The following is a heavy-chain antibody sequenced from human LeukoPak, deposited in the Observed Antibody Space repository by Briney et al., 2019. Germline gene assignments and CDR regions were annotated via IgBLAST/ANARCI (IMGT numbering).Heavy chain of an antibody. CDR3: ARISGAAVQHLDY. Sequence: GGSLRLSCAASGFTFNSYEMNWVRQAPGKGLEGVSYLTSSGGTKYYADSVKGRFTISRDNAKNSLFLQMNRLRAEDTAVYYCARISGAAVQHLDYWGQGTRVTVSS. D-gene: IGHD6-13*01. CDR1: GFTFNSYE. CDR2: LTSSGGTK. J-gene: IGHJ4*02. V-gene: IGHV3-48*03.